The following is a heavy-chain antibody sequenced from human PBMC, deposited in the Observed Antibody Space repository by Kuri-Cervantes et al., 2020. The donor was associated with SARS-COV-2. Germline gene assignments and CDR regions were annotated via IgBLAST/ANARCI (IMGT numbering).Heavy chain of an antibody. Sequence: GGSLRLSCTASGFAFGDYAMSWVRQAPGKGLEWVGFIRSKAYGGTTEYAASVKGRFTISRDDSKSIAYLQMNSLKTEDTAVYYCTRGDSWSGYYLDHWGQGTLVTVSS. CDR1: GFAFGDYA. V-gene: IGHV3-49*04. J-gene: IGHJ4*02. D-gene: IGHD3-3*01. CDR3: TRGDSWSGYYLDH. CDR2: IRSKAYGGTT.